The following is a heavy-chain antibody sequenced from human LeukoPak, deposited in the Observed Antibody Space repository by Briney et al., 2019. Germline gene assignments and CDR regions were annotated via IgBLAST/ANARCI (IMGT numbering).Heavy chain of an antibody. J-gene: IGHJ3*02. Sequence: GGSLRLSCAASGFTFSSYAMHWVRQAPGKGLERVALISYDGSNKYYADSVKGRFTISRDNSKNTLYLQMNSLRAEDTAVYYCAKFFTGEYVRAFDIWGQGTMVTVSS. V-gene: IGHV3-30*18. CDR1: GFTFSSYA. CDR3: AKFFTGEYVRAFDI. CDR2: ISYDGSNK. D-gene: IGHD3-10*02.